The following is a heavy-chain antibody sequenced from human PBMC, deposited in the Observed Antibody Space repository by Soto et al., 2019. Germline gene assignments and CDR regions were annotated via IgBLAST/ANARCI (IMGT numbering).Heavy chain of an antibody. CDR1: GFTFSSYG. Sequence: GGSLRLSCAASGFTFSSYGMHWVRQAPGKGLEWVAVISYDGSNKYYADSVKGRFTISRDNSKNTLYLQMNSLRAEDTAVYYCAKDSGDGYFDYWGQGTLVTVSS. V-gene: IGHV3-30*18. D-gene: IGHD2-8*01. CDR3: AKDSGDGYFDY. CDR2: ISYDGSNK. J-gene: IGHJ4*02.